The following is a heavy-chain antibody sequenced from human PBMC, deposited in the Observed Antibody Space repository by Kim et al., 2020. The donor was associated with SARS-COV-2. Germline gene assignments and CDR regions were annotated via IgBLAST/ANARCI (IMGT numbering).Heavy chain of an antibody. V-gene: IGHV4-30-4*01. CDR3: ARDNYGSGRVI. CDR2: IYYSGST. Sequence: SETLSLTCTVSGGSISSGDYYWSWIRQPPGNGLEWIGYIYYSGSTYYNPSLKSRVTISVDTSKNQFSLKLSSVTAADTAVYYCARDNYGSGRVIWGQGTMVTVSS. D-gene: IGHD3-10*01. CDR1: GGSISSGDYY. J-gene: IGHJ3*02.